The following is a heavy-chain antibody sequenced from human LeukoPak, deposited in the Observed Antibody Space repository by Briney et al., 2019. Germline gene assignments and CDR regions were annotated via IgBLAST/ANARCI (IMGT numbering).Heavy chain of an antibody. J-gene: IGHJ4*02. Sequence: GGSLRLSCAASGFTFSSYAMTWVRQAPRKGLEWVSSISSSGGATYYADSVRGRFTITRDNSNNTLYLQMNSLRAEDTAFYYCANSPGETYWVVDFWGQGTLVTVSS. CDR2: ISSSGGAT. CDR3: ANSPGETYWVVDF. V-gene: IGHV3-23*01. D-gene: IGHD2-8*02. CDR1: GFTFSSYA.